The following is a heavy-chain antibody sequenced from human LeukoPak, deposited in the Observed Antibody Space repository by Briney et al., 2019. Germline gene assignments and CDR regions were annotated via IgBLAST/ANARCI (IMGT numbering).Heavy chain of an antibody. CDR2: ITSSGDGT. J-gene: IGHJ4*02. CDR3: AKDRPNYYGSNGHYYSRDGDY. Sequence: PGGSLRLSCAASGFTFSIYAMSWVRQAPGKGLHWVSSITSSGDGTYYADSVKGRFTISRDNSENTLYLQMNSLRVEDTAVYFCAKDRPNYYGSNGHYYSRDGDYWGQGTLVTVSS. D-gene: IGHD3-22*01. V-gene: IGHV3-23*01. CDR1: GFTFSIYA.